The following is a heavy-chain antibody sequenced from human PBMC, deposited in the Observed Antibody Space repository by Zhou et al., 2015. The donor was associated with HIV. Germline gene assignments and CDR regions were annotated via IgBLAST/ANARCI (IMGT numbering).Heavy chain of an antibody. J-gene: IGHJ2*01. D-gene: IGHD3-22*01. Sequence: QVQLVQSGAEVKKPGSSVKVSCKASGGTFVSYAITWVRQAPGQGLEWMGGIIAGFGTVNYAQKFRGRVTMTTDTSTSTAYMELRSLRSDDTAVYYCARLELGYNYDTSGPFDIWGRGTLVTVSS. CDR1: GGTFVSYA. V-gene: IGHV1-69*06. CDR2: IIAGFGTV. CDR3: ARLELGYNYDTSGPFDI.